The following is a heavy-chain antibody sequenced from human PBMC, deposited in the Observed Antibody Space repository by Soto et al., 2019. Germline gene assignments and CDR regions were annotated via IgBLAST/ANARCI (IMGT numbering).Heavy chain of an antibody. D-gene: IGHD6-19*01. CDR1: GFTFSSYG. CDR3: AKDRYAVAGTGGYYYYGMDV. V-gene: IGHV3-30*18. CDR2: ISYDGSNK. J-gene: IGHJ6*02. Sequence: QVQLVESGGGEVQPGRSLRLSCAASGFTFSSYGMHWVRQAPGKGLEWVAVISYDGSNKYYADSVKGRFTISRDNSKNTLYLQMNSLRAEDTAVYYCAKDRYAVAGTGGYYYYGMDVWGQGTTVTVSS.